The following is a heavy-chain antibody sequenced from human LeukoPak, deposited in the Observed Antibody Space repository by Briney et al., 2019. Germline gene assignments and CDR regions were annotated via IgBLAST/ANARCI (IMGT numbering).Heavy chain of an antibody. Sequence: PSETLSLTCTVSGGSISSGDYYWSWIRQPPGKGLEWIGYIYYSGSTYYNPSLKSRVTISVDTSKNQFSLKLNSVTAADTAVYYCARVVPAGLFDYWGQGTLVTVSS. V-gene: IGHV4-30-4*08. CDR2: IYYSGST. CDR1: GGSISSGDYY. J-gene: IGHJ4*02. D-gene: IGHD2-2*01. CDR3: ARVVPAGLFDY.